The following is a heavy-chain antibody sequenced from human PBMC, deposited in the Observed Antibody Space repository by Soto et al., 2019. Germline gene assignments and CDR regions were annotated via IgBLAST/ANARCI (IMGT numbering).Heavy chain of an antibody. CDR2: SNDGSS. CDR3: ARLANKSPQN. V-gene: IGHV3-74*01. Sequence: EVQLVESGGGLVQPGGSLRLSCVASGFTFSSYWMHWVRQAPGKGLVWVSSNDGSSIYADPVKGRFTISRDNAKNTLYLQMNSLRAEDTAVYYCARLANKSPQNWGQGTLVIVSP. CDR1: GFTFSSYW. J-gene: IGHJ1*01.